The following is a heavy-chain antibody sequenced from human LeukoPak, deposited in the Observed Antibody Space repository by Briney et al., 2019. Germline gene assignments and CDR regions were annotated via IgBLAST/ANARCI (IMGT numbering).Heavy chain of an antibody. Sequence: SETLSLTCTVSGYSISSDSYWGWIRQPPGKGLEWIGNIYHSGNTNCNPSLKSRVTISVDTSKNQFSLKLSSVTAADTAVYYCASRIVVVPAAPGYFQHWGQGTLVTVSS. CDR2: IYHSGNT. CDR1: GYSISSDSY. D-gene: IGHD2-2*01. V-gene: IGHV4-38-2*02. CDR3: ASRIVVVPAAPGYFQH. J-gene: IGHJ1*01.